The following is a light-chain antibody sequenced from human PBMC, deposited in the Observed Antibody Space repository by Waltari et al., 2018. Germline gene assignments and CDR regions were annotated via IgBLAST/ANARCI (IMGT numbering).Light chain of an antibody. CDR2: GVS. V-gene: IGKV3-20*01. J-gene: IGKJ1*01. CDR1: RTVYSDY. Sequence: DTLLTQSPGTLSLSPGERATLSCRASRTVYSDYLAWYQQKSGQAPSLLIYGVSNRATGVADRFSDSGSGTDFYLTITRLEPEDAAVYFCQHYGGFPWSFGQGTKVEIK. CDR3: QHYGGFPWS.